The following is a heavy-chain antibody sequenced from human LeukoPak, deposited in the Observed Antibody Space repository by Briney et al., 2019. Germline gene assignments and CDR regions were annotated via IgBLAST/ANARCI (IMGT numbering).Heavy chain of an antibody. J-gene: IGHJ6*03. D-gene: IGHD3-3*01. Sequence: ASVKVSCKVSGYTLTELSMHWVRQAPGKGLEWMGGFDPEDGETIYAQKFQGRVTMTEDTSTDTAYMELSSLRSEDTAVYYCAKDLFATDVLRFLEWSPYYYFFLDVWGKGTTVTVSS. V-gene: IGHV1-24*01. CDR3: AKDLFATDVLRFLEWSPYYYFFLDV. CDR1: GYTLTELS. CDR2: FDPEDGET.